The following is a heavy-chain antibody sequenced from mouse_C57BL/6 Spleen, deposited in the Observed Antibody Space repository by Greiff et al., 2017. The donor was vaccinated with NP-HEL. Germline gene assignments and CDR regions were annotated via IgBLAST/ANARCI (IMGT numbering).Heavy chain of an antibody. J-gene: IGHJ2*01. CDR2: ISDGGSYT. D-gene: IGHD4-1*01. CDR3: ARDQTGTRYYFDD. CDR1: GFTFSSYA. V-gene: IGHV5-4*01. Sequence: EVKLVESGGGLVKPGGSLKLSCAASGFTFSSYAMSWVRQTPEKRLEWVATISDGGSYTYYPDNVKGRFTISRDDAKNNLYLQMSHLKSEDTAMYYCARDQTGTRYYFDDWGQGTTLTVSS.